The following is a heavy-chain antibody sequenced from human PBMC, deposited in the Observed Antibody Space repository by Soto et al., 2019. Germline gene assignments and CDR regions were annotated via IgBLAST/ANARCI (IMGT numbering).Heavy chain of an antibody. CDR2: INPSGGST. V-gene: IGHV1-46*01. CDR3: ARDSTSVVVVAASQPGNGEYYYGMDV. Sequence: QVQLVQSGAEVKKPGASVKVSCKASGYTFTSYYMHWVRQAPGQGLEWMGIINPSGGSTSYAQKFQRGVTMTRDTSTSTGYMGLGSLRSEDTAVYYCARDSTSVVVVAASQPGNGEYYYGMDVWGQGTTVTVSS. CDR1: GYTFTSYY. D-gene: IGHD2-15*01. J-gene: IGHJ6*02.